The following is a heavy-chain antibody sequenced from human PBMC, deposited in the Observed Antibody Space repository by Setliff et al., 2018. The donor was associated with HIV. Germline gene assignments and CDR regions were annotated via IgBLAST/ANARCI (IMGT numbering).Heavy chain of an antibody. CDR2: IYNSGST. CDR1: GGSITTSTFY. J-gene: IGHJ4*02. Sequence: PSVTLSLTCTVSGGSITTSTFYWGWIRQPPGKGLEMIGSIYNSGSTYYNPSLKSRLTISRDNAKKSLYLEMNSLTAEDTAFYYCATRGLGEGDFWGQRALVTVSS. V-gene: IGHV4-39*02. CDR3: ATRGLGEGDF. D-gene: IGHD3-10*01.